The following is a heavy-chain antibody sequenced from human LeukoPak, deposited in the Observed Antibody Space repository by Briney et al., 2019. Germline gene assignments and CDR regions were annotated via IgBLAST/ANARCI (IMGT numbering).Heavy chain of an antibody. D-gene: IGHD6-19*01. V-gene: IGHV4-59*01. CDR3: ARARLFRGSGWVTYDY. CDR1: GGSFSGYY. J-gene: IGHJ4*02. CDR2: IYYSGST. Sequence: SETLSLTCAVYGGSFSGYYWSWIRQPPGKGLEWIGYIYYSGSTNYNPSLKSRVTISVDTSKNQFSLKLSSVTAADTAVYYCARARLFRGSGWVTYDYWGQGTLVTVSS.